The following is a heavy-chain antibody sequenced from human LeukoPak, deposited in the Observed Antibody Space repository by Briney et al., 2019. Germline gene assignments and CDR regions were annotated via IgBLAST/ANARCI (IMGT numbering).Heavy chain of an antibody. CDR1: GFTFDDYA. V-gene: IGHV3-9*03. CDR2: ISWNSGSI. CDR3: AKASPNWYFDL. Sequence: GGSLRLAXAASGFTFDDYAMHWVRQAPGKGLGWVSGISWNSGSIGYADSVKGRFTISRDNAKNSLYLQMNSLRAEDMALFYCAKASPNWYFDLWGRGTLVTVSS. J-gene: IGHJ2*01.